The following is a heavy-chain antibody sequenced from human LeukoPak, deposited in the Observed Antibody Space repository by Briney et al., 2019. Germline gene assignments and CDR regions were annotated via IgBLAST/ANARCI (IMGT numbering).Heavy chain of an antibody. J-gene: IGHJ4*02. CDR1: GGSMSSSGYY. V-gene: IGHV4-39*01. Sequence: PPETLSLTCTVSGGSMSSSGYYWGWIRQAPGKGLEWIGSIYYSGTTYYNPSLKSRVTISVDTSKSQFSLKLSSVTAADTAVYYCARHRHYYDSTSTGDYWGQGTLVTVSS. CDR2: IYYSGTT. CDR3: ARHRHYYDSTSTGDY. D-gene: IGHD3-22*01.